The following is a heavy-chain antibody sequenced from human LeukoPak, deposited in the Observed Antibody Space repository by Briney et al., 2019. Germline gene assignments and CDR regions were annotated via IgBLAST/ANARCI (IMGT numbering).Heavy chain of an antibody. CDR1: GGSFSGYY. V-gene: IGHV4-34*01. Sequence: SETLSLTCAVYGGSFSGYYWSWIRQPPGKGLEWIGEINHSGSTNYNPSLKSRVTISVDTSKNQFSLKLSSVTAADTAVYYCARGVYCSGGNCYLPFDYWGQGTLVTASS. CDR3: ARGVYCSGGNCYLPFDY. J-gene: IGHJ4*02. D-gene: IGHD2-15*01. CDR2: INHSGST.